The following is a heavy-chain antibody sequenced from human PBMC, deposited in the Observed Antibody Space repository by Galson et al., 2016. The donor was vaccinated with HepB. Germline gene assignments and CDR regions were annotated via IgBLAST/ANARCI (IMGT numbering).Heavy chain of an antibody. CDR3: AKDSHSSGWNY. CDR1: GFTFSDYY. Sequence: SLRLSCAASGFTFSDYYMSWIRQAPGKGLEWVSYISGSGSTKYYADPVKGRFTISRENAKNSLYLQMNSLRAEDTAVYYCAKDSHSSGWNYWGQGTLVTVSS. D-gene: IGHD6-19*01. CDR2: ISGSGSTK. J-gene: IGHJ4*02. V-gene: IGHV3-11*04.